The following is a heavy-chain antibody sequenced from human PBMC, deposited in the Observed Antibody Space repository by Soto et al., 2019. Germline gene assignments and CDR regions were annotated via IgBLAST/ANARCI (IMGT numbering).Heavy chain of an antibody. CDR1: GFTFTLHY. J-gene: IGHJ4*02. V-gene: IGHV1-46*01. CDR2: VNAGDGSA. CDR3: ARERDSFDY. D-gene: IGHD3-22*01. Sequence: QVQLVQSGAEVTEPGASVKVSCKTFGFTFTLHYIHWVRQAPGQGLEWMGMVNAGDGSATYAREFRDKVSMTWDTFMSTVYLDLNSLKSEDTAIYYCARERDSFDYWGQGTLVSVSP.